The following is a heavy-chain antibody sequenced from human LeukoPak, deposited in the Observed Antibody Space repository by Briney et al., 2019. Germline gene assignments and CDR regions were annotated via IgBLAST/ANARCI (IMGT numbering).Heavy chain of an antibody. Sequence: SETLSLTCTVSGGSISSYYWSWIRQPPGKGLEWIGYIYYSGTTNYNPSLKSRVTISVDTSKKEFSLKLSSVTAADTAVYYCARDAYYYGSGSYPFDYWGQGTPVTVSS. D-gene: IGHD3-10*01. CDR1: GGSISSYY. V-gene: IGHV4-59*12. CDR2: IYYSGTT. CDR3: ARDAYYYGSGSYPFDY. J-gene: IGHJ4*02.